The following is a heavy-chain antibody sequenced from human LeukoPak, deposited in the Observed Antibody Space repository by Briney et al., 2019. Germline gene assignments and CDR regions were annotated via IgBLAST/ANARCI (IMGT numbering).Heavy chain of an antibody. V-gene: IGHV3-15*01. CDR2: IRRESHGGTT. J-gene: IGHJ4*02. D-gene: IGHD3-10*01. CDR1: GFSVSDAW. Sequence: GGSLSLTCAASGFSVSDAWMHWMRQAPGKGLEWVGRIRRESHGGTTDYAAPVKGRFTISRDDSKNTLYLQMNSLQTEDTALYYCTTEYGGGQGTLVTVSS. CDR3: TTEYG.